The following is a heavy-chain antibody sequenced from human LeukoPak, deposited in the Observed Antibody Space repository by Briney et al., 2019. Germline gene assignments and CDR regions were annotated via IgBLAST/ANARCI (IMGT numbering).Heavy chain of an antibody. CDR3: ARGRQQLVLSGYYYGMDV. CDR1: GGSISSYY. J-gene: IGHJ6*02. Sequence: SETLSLTCTVSGGSISSYYWSWIRQPPGKGLEWIGYIYYSGSTNYNPSLKSRVTISVDTSKNQFSLKLSSVTAADTAVYYCARGRQQLVLSGYYYGMDVWGQGTTVTVSS. CDR2: IYYSGST. V-gene: IGHV4-59*01. D-gene: IGHD6-13*01.